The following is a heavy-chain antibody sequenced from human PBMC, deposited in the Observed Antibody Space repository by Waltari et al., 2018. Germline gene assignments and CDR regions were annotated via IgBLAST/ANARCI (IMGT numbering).Heavy chain of an antibody. J-gene: IGHJ3*02. CDR1: GGTFSSYA. CDR3: ARDRGYCSGGSCSNDAFDI. V-gene: IGHV1-69*01. Sequence: QVQLVQSGAEVKKPGSSVKVSCKASGGTFSSYAISWVRQAPGQGLEWMGGIIPIFGTANYAQKFQGRVTSTADESTSTAYMELSSLRSEDTAVYYCARDRGYCSGGSCSNDAFDIWGQGTMVTVSS. CDR2: IIPIFGTA. D-gene: IGHD2-15*01.